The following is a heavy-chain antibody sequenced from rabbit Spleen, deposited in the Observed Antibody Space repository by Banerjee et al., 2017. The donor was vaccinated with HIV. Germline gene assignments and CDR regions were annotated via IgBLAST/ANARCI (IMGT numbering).Heavy chain of an antibody. Sequence: QLVESGGGLVNPGGSLTLTCTASGFSLSSYYMNWVRQAPGKGLEWIGYIDPVFGITYYANWVNGRFSISRENAQNTVFLQMTSLTAADTATYFCARDGAGGSYFALWGQGTLVTVS. D-gene: IGHD8-1*01. V-gene: IGHV1S7*01. CDR2: IDPVFGIT. CDR1: GFSLSSYY. CDR3: ARDGAGGSYFAL. J-gene: IGHJ6*01.